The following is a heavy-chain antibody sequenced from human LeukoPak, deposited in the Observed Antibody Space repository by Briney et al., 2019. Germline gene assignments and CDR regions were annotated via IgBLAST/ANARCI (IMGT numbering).Heavy chain of an antibody. CDR1: GFTFSSYG. D-gene: IGHD6-6*01. V-gene: IGHV3-33*01. CDR3: ARDRKSIAARYYYYGRGV. J-gene: IGHJ6*02. Sequence: GRSPRLSCAASGFTFSSYGMHWVRQAPGKGLERVAVIWDDGSNKYYADSVKGRCTIYRDNSKDTLYLQMNSLRAEDTSVYYCARDRKSIAARYYYYGRGVWGQGTTVTVCS. CDR2: IWDDGSNK.